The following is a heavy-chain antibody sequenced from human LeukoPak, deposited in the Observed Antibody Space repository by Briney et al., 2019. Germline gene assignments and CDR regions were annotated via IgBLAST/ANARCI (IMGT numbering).Heavy chain of an antibody. CDR3: ARDSGDIVVVVAAARSDHFDY. Sequence: ASVKVSYKASGYTFTSYGISWVRQAPGQGLEWMGWISAYNGNTNYAQKLQGRVTMTTDTSTSTAYMELRSLRSDDTAVYYCARDSGDIVVVVAAARSDHFDYWGQGTLVTVSS. J-gene: IGHJ4*02. D-gene: IGHD2-15*01. CDR1: GYTFTSYG. V-gene: IGHV1-18*01. CDR2: ISAYNGNT.